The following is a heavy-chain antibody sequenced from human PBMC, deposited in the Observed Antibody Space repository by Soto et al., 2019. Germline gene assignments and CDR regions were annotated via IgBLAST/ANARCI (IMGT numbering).Heavy chain of an antibody. V-gene: IGHV1-24*01. CDR1: GYTLTELS. CDR2: FDPEDGET. Sequence: ASVKVSCKVSGYTLTELSMHWVRQAPGKGLERMGGFDPEDGETIYAQKFQGRVTMTEDTSTDTAYMELSSLRSEDTAVYYCASNRYDSSGYYYGDFDYWGQGTLVTVSS. J-gene: IGHJ4*02. CDR3: ASNRYDSSGYYYGDFDY. D-gene: IGHD3-22*01.